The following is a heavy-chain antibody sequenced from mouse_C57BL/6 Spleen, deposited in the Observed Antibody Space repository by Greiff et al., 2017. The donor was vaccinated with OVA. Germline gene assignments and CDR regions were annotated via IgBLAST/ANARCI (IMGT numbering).Heavy chain of an antibody. J-gene: IGHJ3*01. Sequence: DVQLVESGGGLVKPGGSLKLSCAASGFTFSSSAMSWVRQTPEKRLEWVATISDGGSYTYYPDNVKGRFTISRDNAKNNLYLQMSHLKSEDTAMYYCARERGDSAWFAYWGQGTLVTVSA. CDR3: ARERGDSAWFAY. CDR1: GFTFSSSA. CDR2: ISDGGSYT. D-gene: IGHD3-1*01. V-gene: IGHV5-4*01.